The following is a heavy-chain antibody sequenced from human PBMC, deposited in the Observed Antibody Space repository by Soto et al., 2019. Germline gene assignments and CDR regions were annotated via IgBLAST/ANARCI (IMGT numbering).Heavy chain of an antibody. Sequence: VKVSCKASGYTFTSYGISWVRQAPGQGLEWMGWISAYNGNTNYAQKRQGRVTMTTDTSTSTAYMELRGLRSDDTAVYYCARGYSSGWQKSFDYWGQGTLVTVSS. CDR1: GYTFTSYG. V-gene: IGHV1-18*04. CDR3: ARGYSSGWQKSFDY. J-gene: IGHJ4*02. D-gene: IGHD6-19*01. CDR2: ISAYNGNT.